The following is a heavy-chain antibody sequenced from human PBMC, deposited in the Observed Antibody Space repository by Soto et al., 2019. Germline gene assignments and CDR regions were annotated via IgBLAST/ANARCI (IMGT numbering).Heavy chain of an antibody. CDR1: GFTFSSYA. CDR3: ARVTAGY. Sequence: QVQLVESGGGVVQPGRSLRLSCAASGFTFSSYAMHWVRQAPGKGLEWVAVISYDGSNKYYADSVKGRFTISRDNSKNTLYLQMNSLRAEDTAVYYCARVTAGYWGQGTLVTVSS. V-gene: IGHV3-30-3*01. CDR2: ISYDGSNK. J-gene: IGHJ4*02. D-gene: IGHD3-16*01.